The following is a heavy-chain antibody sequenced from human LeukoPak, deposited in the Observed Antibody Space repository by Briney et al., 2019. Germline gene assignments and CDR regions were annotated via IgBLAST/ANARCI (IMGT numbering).Heavy chain of an antibody. V-gene: IGHV4-34*01. CDR2: INHSGST. CDR3: ARGLRIAVAAPKGAVAFDI. CDR1: GGSFSGYY. Sequence: SETLSLTCAVYGGSFSGYYWSWIRQPPGKGLEWIGEINHSGSTNYNPSPKSRVTISVDTSKNQFSLKLSSVTAADTAVYYCARGLRIAVAAPKGAVAFDIWGQGTMVTVSS. D-gene: IGHD6-19*01. J-gene: IGHJ3*02.